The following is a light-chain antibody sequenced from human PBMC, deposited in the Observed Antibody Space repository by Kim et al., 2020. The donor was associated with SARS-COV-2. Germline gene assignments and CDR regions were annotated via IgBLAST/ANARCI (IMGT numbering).Light chain of an antibody. Sequence: DIQMAQSPSSLSASVGAEVTISCRSSQNIISHLSWYQQKPGKAPKLLIRAASTLHDGAPSRFIGRGSGTDFALTITGLQPEDFATYFCLQAYSVPWTFGQGTKVEI. CDR3: LQAYSVPWT. V-gene: IGKV1-39*01. CDR2: AAS. J-gene: IGKJ1*01. CDR1: QNIISH.